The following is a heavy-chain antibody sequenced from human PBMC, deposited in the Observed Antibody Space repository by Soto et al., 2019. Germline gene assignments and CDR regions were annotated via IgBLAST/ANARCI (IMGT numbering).Heavy chain of an antibody. V-gene: IGHV3-23*01. CDR2: ISGSGDAT. CDR3: AKVRGYYYYGMDV. J-gene: IGHJ6*02. D-gene: IGHD3-10*01. Sequence: VQLLESGGGLVQPGGSLRLSCVASGFTFNDYDMNWVRQAPGKGLEWVSGISGSGDATYYAGSLKGRFTISRDIYKSRVYLQRNSLRAEDTAGYYCAKVRGYYYYGMDVWGQGTTVTVSS. CDR1: GFTFNDYD.